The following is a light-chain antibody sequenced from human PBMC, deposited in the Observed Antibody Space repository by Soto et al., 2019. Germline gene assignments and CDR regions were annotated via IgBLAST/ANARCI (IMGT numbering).Light chain of an antibody. CDR1: QGIRSA. J-gene: IGKJ1*01. CDR3: QHYNSYSEA. Sequence: AIQLTQSPSSLSASVGDRVTITCRASQGIRSALGWYQQKPGKVPKLLIYAASTLQSGVPSRFSGSGFGTDFTLTINSLQPEDVATYYCQHYNSYSEALGQGTKVDI. V-gene: IGKV1-13*02. CDR2: AAS.